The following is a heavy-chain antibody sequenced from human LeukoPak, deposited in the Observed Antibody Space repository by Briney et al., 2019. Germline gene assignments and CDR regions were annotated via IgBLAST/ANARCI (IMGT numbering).Heavy chain of an antibody. J-gene: IGHJ4*02. CDR2: IKQDGSEK. D-gene: IGHD6-13*01. Sequence: GGSLRLSCAASGFTFSSYWMSWVRQAPGKGLEWVAKIKQDGSEKSYVYSVKGRFTISRDNAQNSLYLQMNSLRAADTAVYYCARRIAGTDKYFDYWGQGTLVTVSS. CDR1: GFTFSSYW. V-gene: IGHV3-7*01. CDR3: ARRIAGTDKYFDY.